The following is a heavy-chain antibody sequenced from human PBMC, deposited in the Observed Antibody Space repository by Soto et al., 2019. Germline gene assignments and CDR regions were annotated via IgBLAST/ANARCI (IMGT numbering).Heavy chain of an antibody. CDR3: AKRDWSSWLPFDY. V-gene: IGHV3-23*01. CDR1: GFTFSSYS. J-gene: IGHJ4*02. D-gene: IGHD6-13*01. CDR2: ISGSGGST. Sequence: PGVSLRLSCAASGFTFSSYSVSWVRQAPGKGLEWVSAISGSGGSTYYADSVKGRFTISRDNSKNTLYLQMNSLRAEDTAVYYCAKRDWSSWLPFDYWGQGTLVTVS.